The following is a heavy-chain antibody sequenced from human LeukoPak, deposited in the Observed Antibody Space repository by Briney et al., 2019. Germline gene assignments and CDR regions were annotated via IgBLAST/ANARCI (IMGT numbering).Heavy chain of an antibody. J-gene: IGHJ4*02. CDR1: GDSVSSNNGA. V-gene: IGHV6-1*01. CDR3: ARDVGTIGWFTFDY. CDR2: TYYRSKWYN. D-gene: IGHD6-19*01. Sequence: KPSQTLSVTCAISGDSVSSNNGAWNWIRQSPSRGLEWLGRTYYRSKWYNDYAVSIQGRITINPDTSKNQFSLQLNSVTPEDTAVYYCARDVGTIGWFTFDYWGQGTLVTVSS.